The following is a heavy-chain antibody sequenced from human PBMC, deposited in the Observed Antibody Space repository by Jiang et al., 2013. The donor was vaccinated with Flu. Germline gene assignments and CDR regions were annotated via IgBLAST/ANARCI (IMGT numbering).Heavy chain of an antibody. J-gene: IGHJ4*02. CDR1: GGSISSSSYY. CDR2: IYYSGST. Sequence: TLSLTCTVSGGSISSSSYYWGWIRQPPGKGLEWIGSIYYSGSTYYNPSLKSRVTISVDTSKNQFSLKLSSVTAADTAVYYCASLVVVTAAYYWGQGTLVTVSS. D-gene: IGHD2-21*02. V-gene: IGHV4-39*01. CDR3: ASLVVVTAAYY.